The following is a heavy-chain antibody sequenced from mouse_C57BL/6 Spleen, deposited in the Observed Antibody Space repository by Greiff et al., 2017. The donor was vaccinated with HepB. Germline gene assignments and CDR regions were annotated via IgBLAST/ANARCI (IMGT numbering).Heavy chain of an antibody. J-gene: IGHJ4*01. D-gene: IGHD1-1*01. Sequence: VKLQESGAELVKPGASVKISCKASGYAFSSYWMNWVKQRPGKGLEWIGQIYPGDGDTNYNGKFKGKATLTADKSSSTAYMQLSSLTSEDSAVYFCAPYYGSSPYAMDYWGQGTSVTVSS. CDR2: IYPGDGDT. V-gene: IGHV1-80*01. CDR3: APYYGSSPYAMDY. CDR1: GYAFSSYW.